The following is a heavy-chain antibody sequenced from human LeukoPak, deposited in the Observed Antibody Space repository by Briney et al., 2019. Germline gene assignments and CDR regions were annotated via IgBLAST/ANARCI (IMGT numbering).Heavy chain of an antibody. D-gene: IGHD6-13*01. Sequence: GGSLRLSCAASGFTFSNYSMNWVRQAPGKGLEWVSSISSSSSYIYYADSVKGRFTISRDNAKNSLYLQMNSLRAEDTAVYYCARAYSSSWYDWFDPWGQGTLVTVSS. J-gene: IGHJ5*02. CDR1: GFTFSNYS. CDR3: ARAYSSSWYDWFDP. V-gene: IGHV3-21*01. CDR2: ISSSSSYI.